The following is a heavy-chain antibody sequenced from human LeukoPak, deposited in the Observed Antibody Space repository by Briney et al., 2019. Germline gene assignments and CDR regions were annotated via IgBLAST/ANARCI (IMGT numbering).Heavy chain of an antibody. D-gene: IGHD3-3*01. J-gene: IGHJ2*01. CDR1: GFTFTSSA. CDR3: AVWDYDFWSGYLTPDFDL. Sequence: ASVKVSCKASGFTFTSSAVQWVRQARGQRLEWIGWIVVGSGNTNYAQKFEERVTITRDMSTSTAYMELSRLRSEDTAVYYCAVWDYDFWSGYLTPDFDLWGRGTLVTVSS. CDR2: IVVGSGNT. V-gene: IGHV1-58*01.